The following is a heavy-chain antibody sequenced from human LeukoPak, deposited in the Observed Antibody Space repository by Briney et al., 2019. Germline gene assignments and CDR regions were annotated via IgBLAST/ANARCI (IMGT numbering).Heavy chain of an antibody. J-gene: IGHJ5*02. V-gene: IGHV4-34*01. CDR2: INHSGST. D-gene: IGHD3-22*01. CDR3: ARESYYDSSGSNWFDP. Sequence: SETLSLTCAVYGGSFSGYYWSWIRQPPGKGLEWIGEINHSGSTNYNPSLKSRVTISVDTSKNQFSLKLSSVTAAGTAVYYCARESYYDSSGSNWFDPWGQGTLVTVSS. CDR1: GGSFSGYY.